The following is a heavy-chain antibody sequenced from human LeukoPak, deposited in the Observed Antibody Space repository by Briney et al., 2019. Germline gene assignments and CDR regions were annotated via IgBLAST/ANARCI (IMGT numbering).Heavy chain of an antibody. Sequence: SETLSLTCTVSGDSISSSSFYWGWIRQPPGKGLEWIGSIYYSGKNYNNPSLKSRVSISVDTSKNQFSLKLGSVTAADTAVYYCARHPGRLFDYWGQGTLVTVSS. CDR2: IYYSGKN. CDR1: GDSISSSSFY. V-gene: IGHV4-39*01. CDR3: ARHPGRLFDY. J-gene: IGHJ4*02.